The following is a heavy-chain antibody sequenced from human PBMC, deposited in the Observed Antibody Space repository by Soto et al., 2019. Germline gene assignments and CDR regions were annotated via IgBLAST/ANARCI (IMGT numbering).Heavy chain of an antibody. D-gene: IGHD3-3*01. CDR1: GFTFSSYA. CDR2: ISYDGSNK. CDR3: ARATYIFGVVISSYCDY. Sequence: GGSLRLSCAASGFTFSSYAMHWVRQAPGKGLEWVAVISYDGSNKYYADSVKGRFTISRDNSKNTLYLQMNSLRAEDTAVYYCARATYIFGVVISSYCDYWGQGTLVTVSS. J-gene: IGHJ4*02. V-gene: IGHV3-30-3*01.